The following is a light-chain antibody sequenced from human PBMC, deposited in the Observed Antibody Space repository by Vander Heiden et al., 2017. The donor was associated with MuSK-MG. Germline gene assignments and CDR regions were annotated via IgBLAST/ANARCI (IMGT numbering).Light chain of an antibody. V-gene: IGLV1-47*01. Sequence: QSGLTQPPSASGTPGQRVTISCSGSSPNIGSNYVYWYQQLPGTAPKLLIYRNNQRPSGVPDRFSGSKSGTSASLAISGLRSEDEADYYCAAWDDSLNGVVFGGGTKLTVL. J-gene: IGLJ2*01. CDR3: AAWDDSLNGVV. CDR1: SPNIGSNY. CDR2: RNN.